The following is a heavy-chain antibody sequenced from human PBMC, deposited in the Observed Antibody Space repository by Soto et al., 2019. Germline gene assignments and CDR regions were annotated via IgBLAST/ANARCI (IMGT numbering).Heavy chain of an antibody. V-gene: IGHV1-18*01. CDR1: GYTFTSYG. D-gene: IGHD3-3*01. J-gene: IGHJ6*02. CDR3: ARDSPYYLEWLLSQEYYYYGMDV. CDR2: ISAYNGNT. Sequence: ASVKVSCKASGYTFTSYGISWVRQAPGQGLEWMGWISAYNGNTNYAQKLQGRVTMTTDTSTSTAYMELRSLRSDDTAVYYCARDSPYYLEWLLSQEYYYYGMDVWGQGTTVTVSS.